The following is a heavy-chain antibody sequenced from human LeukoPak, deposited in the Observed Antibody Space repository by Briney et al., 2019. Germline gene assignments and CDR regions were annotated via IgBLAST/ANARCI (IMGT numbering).Heavy chain of an antibody. D-gene: IGHD6-13*01. CDR1: GGSISSSSYY. Sequence: SETLSLTCTVSGGSISSSSYYWGWIRQPPGKGLEWTGSIYYSGSTYYNPSLKSRVTISVDTSKNQFSLKLSSVTAADTAVYYCARNIAAAGIGHFDYWGQGTLVTVSS. J-gene: IGHJ4*02. CDR2: IYYSGST. V-gene: IGHV4-39*01. CDR3: ARNIAAAGIGHFDY.